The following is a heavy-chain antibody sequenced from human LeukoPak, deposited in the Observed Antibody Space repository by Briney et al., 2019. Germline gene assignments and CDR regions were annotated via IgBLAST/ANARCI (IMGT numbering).Heavy chain of an antibody. CDR3: AREGVAAYFDY. V-gene: IGHV4-61*02. CDR1: GTSINSDSYY. J-gene: IGHJ4*02. D-gene: IGHD2-15*01. CDR2: IYTSGST. Sequence: SETLSLTCTVSGTSINSDSYYWSWIRQPAGKGLEWIGRIYTSGSTNYNPSLKSRVTILLDTSKSQFSLQLSSVTAADTAVYYCAREGVAAYFDYWGQGTLVTVSS.